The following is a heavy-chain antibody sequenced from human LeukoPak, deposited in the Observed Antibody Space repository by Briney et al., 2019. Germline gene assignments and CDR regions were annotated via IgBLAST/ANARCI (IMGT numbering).Heavy chain of an antibody. V-gene: IGHV1-18*01. CDR3: ARGAVTTGVAYYGMDV. Sequence: ASVKVSCEASGYTFTSYGISWVRQAPGQGLEWMGWISAYNGNTNYAQKLQGRVTMTTDTSTSTAYMELRSLRSDDTAVYYCARGAVTTGVAYYGMDVWGQGTTVTVSS. CDR2: ISAYNGNT. J-gene: IGHJ6*02. CDR1: GYTFTSYG. D-gene: IGHD4-17*01.